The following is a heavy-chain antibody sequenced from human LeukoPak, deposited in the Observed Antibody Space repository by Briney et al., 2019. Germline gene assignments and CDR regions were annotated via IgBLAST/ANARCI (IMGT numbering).Heavy chain of an antibody. V-gene: IGHV3-23*01. CDR2: FSGNSGTT. Sequence: PGGSLRLSCAASGFTFSSHAMSWVRQAPGRGLEWVSVFSGNSGTTKYADSVKGRFTISRDNSKNTLYLQMNSLRAEDTAVYYCAKTIAVAGDAFDIWGQGTMVTVSS. CDR3: AKTIAVAGDAFDI. CDR1: GFTFSSHA. D-gene: IGHD6-19*01. J-gene: IGHJ3*02.